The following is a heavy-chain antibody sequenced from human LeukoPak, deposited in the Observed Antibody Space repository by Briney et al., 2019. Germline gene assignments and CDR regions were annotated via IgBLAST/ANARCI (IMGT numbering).Heavy chain of an antibody. CDR2: MSSDGSNE. CDR3: TRWIEVLSSFDP. CDR1: GFTLSRSA. J-gene: IGHJ5*02. D-gene: IGHD5-12*01. V-gene: IGHV3-30*04. Sequence: GGSLRLSCAASGFTLSRSAMHWVRQAPGKGLEWVALMSSDGSNEHYADSVRGRFTISRDSSNTRLYLQMNSLRPEDTALYYCTRWIEVLSSFDPWGQGTLVTVSS.